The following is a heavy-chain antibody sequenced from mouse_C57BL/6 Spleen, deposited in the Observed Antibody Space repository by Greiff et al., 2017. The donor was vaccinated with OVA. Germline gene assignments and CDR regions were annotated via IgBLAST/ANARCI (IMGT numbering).Heavy chain of an antibody. CDR1: GYTFTSYW. V-gene: IGHV1-53*01. Sequence: QVQLQQPGTELVKPRASVKLSCKASGYTFTSYWMHWVKQRPGQGLEWIGNINPSNGGTNYNEKFKSKATLTVDKSSSTAYMQLSSLTSEDSAVYYCARGDYDYDGFAYWGQGTLVTVSA. D-gene: IGHD2-4*01. CDR2: INPSNGGT. J-gene: IGHJ3*01. CDR3: ARGDYDYDGFAY.